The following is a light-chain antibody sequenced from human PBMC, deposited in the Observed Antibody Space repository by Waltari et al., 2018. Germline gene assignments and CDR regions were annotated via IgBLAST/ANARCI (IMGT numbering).Light chain of an antibody. V-gene: IGKV1-5*03. Sequence: VTSTCRASQSVKNNLAWYQQKPGKAPKVLIHKASRLESGVPSRFSGSGYGTEFTLTISSLQPDDFATYYCQEYDSLPVTFGGGTKVEIK. CDR2: KAS. CDR1: QSVKNN. J-gene: IGKJ4*01. CDR3: QEYDSLPVT.